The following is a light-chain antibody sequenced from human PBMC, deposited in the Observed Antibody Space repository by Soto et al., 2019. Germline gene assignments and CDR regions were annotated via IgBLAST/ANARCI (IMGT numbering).Light chain of an antibody. CDR2: KAS. CDR1: QTIINW. J-gene: IGKJ1*01. V-gene: IGKV1-5*03. Sequence: DIQMTQSPSTLSASVGDRVTITCRASQTIINWLAWYQQKQGKXPKXXIYKASTLEGEVPSRFSGSGSETELTITINSLQPDDSETYYCQQYHTYWWTFGQGTKVDIK. CDR3: QQYHTYWWT.